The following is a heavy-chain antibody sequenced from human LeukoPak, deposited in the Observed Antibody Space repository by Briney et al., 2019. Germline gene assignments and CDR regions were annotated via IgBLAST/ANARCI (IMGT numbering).Heavy chain of an antibody. D-gene: IGHD4-11*01. CDR2: IYRCGSA. J-gene: IGHJ4*02. CDR1: RYSISSGYH. CDR3: ARVDYILDY. Sequence: KPSETLSLTCAVSRYSISSGYHWAWIRQPPGKGLEWIGSIYRCGSAYYNPSLKSRVTISVDTSKNQFSLRVTSVTAADTAVYYCARVDYILDYWGQGTLVTVSS. V-gene: IGHV4-38-2*01.